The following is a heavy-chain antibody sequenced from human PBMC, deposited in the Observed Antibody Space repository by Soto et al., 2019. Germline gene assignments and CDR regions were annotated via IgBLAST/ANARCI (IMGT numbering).Heavy chain of an antibody. CDR2: IWYDGSKK. Sequence: PGGSLRLSCAASGFTFSSFGMHWVRQAPGKGLEWVSLIWYDGSKKSYGDSVQGRFTISRDNSRNTVYLQMNSLRADDTAAYYCARDASYYSLWSGYYPSRNGMDVWGQGTTVTVSS. CDR3: ARDASYYSLWSGYYPSRNGMDV. D-gene: IGHD3-3*01. J-gene: IGHJ6*02. V-gene: IGHV3-33*01. CDR1: GFTFSSFG.